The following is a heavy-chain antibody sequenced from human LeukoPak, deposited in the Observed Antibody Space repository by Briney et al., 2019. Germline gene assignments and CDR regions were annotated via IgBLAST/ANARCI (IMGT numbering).Heavy chain of an antibody. CDR2: IKQDGSEK. Sequence: GGSLRLSCAASGFTFSSYWLSWVRQAPGKGLEWVANIKQDGSEKYYVDSVKGRFTISRDNAKNSLYLQMNSLRAEDTAVYYCARGGVVDFWSGYPDFDYWGQGTLVTVSS. J-gene: IGHJ4*02. CDR1: GFTFSSYW. V-gene: IGHV3-7*01. D-gene: IGHD3-3*01. CDR3: ARGGVVDFWSGYPDFDY.